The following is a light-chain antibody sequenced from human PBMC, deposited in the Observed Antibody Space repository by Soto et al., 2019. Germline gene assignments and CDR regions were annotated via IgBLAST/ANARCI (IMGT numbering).Light chain of an antibody. Sequence: EXVLTQSPATLSLSPGDRATLSCRASQTVSSYLAWYQQKPGQAPRLLIYDASSRATGIPARFSGSGSGTDFTLTITSLEPEDFAVYYCQQRSDWPSTFGGGTKVDIK. CDR2: DAS. J-gene: IGKJ4*01. CDR1: QTVSSY. CDR3: QQRSDWPST. V-gene: IGKV3-11*01.